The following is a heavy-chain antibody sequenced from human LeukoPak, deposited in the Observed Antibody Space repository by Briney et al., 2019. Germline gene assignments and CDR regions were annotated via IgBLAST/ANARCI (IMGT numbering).Heavy chain of an antibody. CDR3: ARLSIAAAGIDY. CDR2: IYHSGST. J-gene: IGHJ4*02. CDR1: GYSISSGYY. Sequence: SETLSLTCTVSGYSISSGYYWGWIRQPPGKGLEWIGSIYHSGSTYYNPSLKSRVTISVDTSKNQFSLKLSSVTAADTAVYYCARLSIAAAGIDYWGQGTLVTVSS. V-gene: IGHV4-38-2*02. D-gene: IGHD6-13*01.